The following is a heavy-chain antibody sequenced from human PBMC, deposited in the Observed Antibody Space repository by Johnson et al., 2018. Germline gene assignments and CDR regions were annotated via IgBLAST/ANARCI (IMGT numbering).Heavy chain of an antibody. CDR3: TGSTLAYCGSGSSKCYTDYYYHVDV. D-gene: IGHD2-21*01. J-gene: IGHJ6*03. V-gene: IGHV3-73*01. Sequence: VQVVQSGGGLVQPGGSXKLSCATSGFNFRGSAMHWVRQAPGKGLEWIGRIRSKAKNYAPAYAAAGPGWFHIPRDDVRNTRHPQLNSLTTEDPAIYYCTGSTLAYCGSGSSKCYTDYYYHVDVWGKGPTGTVSS. CDR1: GFNFRGSA. CDR2: IRSKAKNYAP.